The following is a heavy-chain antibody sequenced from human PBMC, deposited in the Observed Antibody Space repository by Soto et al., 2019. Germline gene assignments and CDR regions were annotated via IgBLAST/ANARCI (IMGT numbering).Heavy chain of an antibody. D-gene: IGHD6-6*01. CDR3: ARTYSSSSSWGYYFDY. CDR2: INPSGGST. J-gene: IGHJ4*02. CDR1: GYTFTSYY. Sequence: ASVKVSCKASGYTFTSYYMHWVRQAPGQGLEWMGVINPSGGSTSYAQNFQGRVSMTRDTSTSTVYMELSSLRSEVTAVYYCARTYSSSSSWGYYFDYWGQGTLVTVS. V-gene: IGHV1-46*01.